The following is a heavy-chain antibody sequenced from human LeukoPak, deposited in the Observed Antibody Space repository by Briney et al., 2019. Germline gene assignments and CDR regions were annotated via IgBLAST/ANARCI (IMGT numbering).Heavy chain of an antibody. V-gene: IGHV3-23*01. CDR1: GFIFSSYG. CDR2: ITATSSST. CDR3: ARRAGAYSHPYDY. Sequence: GGSLRLSCAASGFIFSSYGMSWVRQAPGKGLEWVSAITATSSSTHDADSVQGRFTISRDNSKNTLYLQMNSLRAEDTAVYYCARRAGAYSHPYDYWGQGTLVTVSS. J-gene: IGHJ4*02. D-gene: IGHD4/OR15-4a*01.